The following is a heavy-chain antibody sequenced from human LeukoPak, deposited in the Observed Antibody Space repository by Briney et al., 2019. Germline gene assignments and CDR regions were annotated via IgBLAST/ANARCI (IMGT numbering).Heavy chain of an antibody. V-gene: IGHV3-23*01. D-gene: IGHD3-16*01. CDR2: ISGSGGST. J-gene: IGHJ1*01. Sequence: LPGGSLRLSCAASGFTFSSYAMSWVRQAPGKGLEWVSAISGSGGSTYYADSVKGRFTISRDNSKNTLYLQMNSLRAEDTAVYYCARARGLYDYVWGRATEYFQHWGQGTLVTVSS. CDR1: GFTFSSYA. CDR3: ARARGLYDYVWGRATEYFQH.